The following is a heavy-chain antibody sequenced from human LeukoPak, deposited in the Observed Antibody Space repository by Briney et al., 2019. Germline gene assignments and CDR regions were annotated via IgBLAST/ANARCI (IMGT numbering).Heavy chain of an antibody. Sequence: SETLSLTCAVYGGSFSGYYWSWIRQPPGKGLEWIGEINHSGSTNYNPSLKSRVTISVDTSKNQFSLKLSSVTAADTAVYYCARPGSSGYYLGVEYWGQGTLVTVSS. J-gene: IGHJ4*02. D-gene: IGHD3-22*01. CDR3: ARPGSSGYYLGVEY. CDR1: GGSFSGYY. V-gene: IGHV4-34*01. CDR2: INHSGST.